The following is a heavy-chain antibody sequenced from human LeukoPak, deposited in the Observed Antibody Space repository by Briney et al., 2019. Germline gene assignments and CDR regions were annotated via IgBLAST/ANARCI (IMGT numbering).Heavy chain of an antibody. CDR3: ARWDDSAWGFGN. D-gene: IGHD6-19*01. V-gene: IGHV4-59*08. J-gene: IGHJ4*02. CDR2: ISHSGTT. Sequence: SETLSLTCIVSGGSISSYSWNWVRQSPGKGLEWVGYISHSGTTSYNSSLKSRVTISVDTSKNQLSLKLTSVTAADTAVYYCARWDDSAWGFGNWGPGTLVTVSS. CDR1: GGSISSYS.